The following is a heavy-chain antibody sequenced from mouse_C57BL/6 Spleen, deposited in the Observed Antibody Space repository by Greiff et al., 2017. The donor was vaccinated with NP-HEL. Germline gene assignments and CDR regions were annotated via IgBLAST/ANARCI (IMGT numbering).Heavy chain of an antibody. CDR3: ASSLYYYGSSYDAMDY. V-gene: IGHV5-17*01. J-gene: IGHJ4*01. CDR1: GFTFSDYG. Sequence: EVKLMESGGGLVKPGGSLKLSCAASGFTFSDYGMHWVRQAPEKGLEWVAYISSGSSTIYYADTVKGRFTISRDNAKNTLFLQMTSLRSEDTAMYYCASSLYYYGSSYDAMDYWGQGTSVTVSS. D-gene: IGHD1-1*01. CDR2: ISSGSSTI.